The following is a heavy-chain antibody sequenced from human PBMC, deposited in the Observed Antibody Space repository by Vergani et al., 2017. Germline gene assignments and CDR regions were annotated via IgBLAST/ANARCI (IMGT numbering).Heavy chain of an antibody. D-gene: IGHD2-2*01. CDR3: AREKRIVPAVLDV. CDR2: ISGSGGST. V-gene: IGHV3-23*01. CDR1: GFTFNHYA. Sequence: EVQLLESGGDLVQPGGSLRLSCAASGFTFNHYAMNWVRQAPGKGLEWVSGISGSGGSTYYAGSVKGRFTISRDNSKNTVYLQMNSLRAEDTAVYYCAREKRIVPAVLDVWGK. J-gene: IGHJ6*03.